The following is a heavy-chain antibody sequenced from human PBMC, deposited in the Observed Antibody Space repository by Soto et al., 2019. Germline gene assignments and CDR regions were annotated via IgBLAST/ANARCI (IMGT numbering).Heavy chain of an antibody. J-gene: IGHJ4*02. CDR2: IYSGDTT. CDR3: AREADHDNYLDY. Sequence: GGSLRLSCVASGFTVSSHFMSWVRQAPGKGLEWVSVIYSGDTTHYADSVKGRFTISRDNSKNTVILQMNSLRAEDTAMYYCAREADHDNYLDYWGQGTLVTVSS. CDR1: GFTVSSHF. V-gene: IGHV3-53*01.